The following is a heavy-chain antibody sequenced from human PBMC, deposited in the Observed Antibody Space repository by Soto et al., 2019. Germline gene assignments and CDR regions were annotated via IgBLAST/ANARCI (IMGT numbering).Heavy chain of an antibody. CDR3: ARDEWGSFYHYGMDV. CDR1: GFPVSIYW. D-gene: IGHD3-16*01. J-gene: IGHJ6*02. CDR2: IKQDGSEK. V-gene: IGHV3-7*03. Sequence: GGSLRLSCAASGFPVSIYWMSLVRQSPGKGLEWVANIKQDGSEKYYVDSVKGRFTISRDNAKNSLYLQMNSLRAEDTAVYYCARDEWGSFYHYGMDVWGQVRRFTVSS.